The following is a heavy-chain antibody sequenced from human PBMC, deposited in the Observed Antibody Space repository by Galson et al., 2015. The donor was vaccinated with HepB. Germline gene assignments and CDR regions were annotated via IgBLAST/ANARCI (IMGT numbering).Heavy chain of an antibody. CDR1: GFTFSSYS. V-gene: IGHV3-48*04. Sequence: SLRLSCAASGFTFSSYSMNWVRQAPGKGLEWVSYISSSSSTIYYADSVKGRFTISRDNAKNSLYLQMNSLRAEDTAVYYCARSKNPEMATGEYYFDYWGQGTLVTVSS. J-gene: IGHJ4*02. CDR2: ISSSSSTI. CDR3: ARSKNPEMATGEYYFDY. D-gene: IGHD5-24*01.